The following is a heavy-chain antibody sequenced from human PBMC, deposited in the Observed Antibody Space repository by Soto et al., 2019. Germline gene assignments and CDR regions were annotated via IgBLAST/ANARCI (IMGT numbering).Heavy chain of an antibody. J-gene: IGHJ4*02. CDR3: ARETYSGRTFLDS. CDR1: GYTFTPYV. D-gene: IGHD1-26*01. CDR2: IHNGNGNT. Sequence: QVQLVQSGAEVKKPGASVKVSCKASGYTFTPYVIYWLRQAPGQVPECMGCIHNGNGNTDYAQKFQGRVTITRDTSATTAYMQLSSLNSEDTAVYYCARETYSGRTFLDSWGQGTLVTVSS. V-gene: IGHV1-3*04.